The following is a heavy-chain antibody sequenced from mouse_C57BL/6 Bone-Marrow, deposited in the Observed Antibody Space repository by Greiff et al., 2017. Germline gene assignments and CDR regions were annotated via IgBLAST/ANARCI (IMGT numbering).Heavy chain of an antibody. CDR3: ARGIYYDYDDYYAMDY. D-gene: IGHD2-4*01. V-gene: IGHV1-47*01. J-gene: IGHJ4*01. CDR1: GYTFTTYP. Sequence: QVQLQQSGAELVKPGASVKMSCKASGYTFTTYPIEWMKQNHGKSLEWIGNFHPYNDDTKYNEKFKGKATLTVEKSSSTVYLELSRLTSDDSAVYYCARGIYYDYDDYYAMDYWGQGTSVTVSS. CDR2: FHPYNDDT.